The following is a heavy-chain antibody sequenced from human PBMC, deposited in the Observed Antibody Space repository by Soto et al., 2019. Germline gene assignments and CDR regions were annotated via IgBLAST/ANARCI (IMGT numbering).Heavy chain of an antibody. J-gene: IGHJ4*02. Sequence: GGSLRLSCSASGFTFTNYAIHWIRQAPGKGLEYVSAISSPGGSTYYADSVKGRFTISRDHPKNTVYLQMSSLRSEDSAVYYCVARYCSSTTCYQVDYWGQGTLVTVSS. V-gene: IGHV3-64D*06. CDR3: VARYCSSTTCYQVDY. CDR1: GFTFTNYA. D-gene: IGHD2-2*01. CDR2: ISSPGGST.